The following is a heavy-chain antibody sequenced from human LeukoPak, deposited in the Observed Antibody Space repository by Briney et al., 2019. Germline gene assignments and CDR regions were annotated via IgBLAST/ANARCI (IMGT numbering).Heavy chain of an antibody. CDR2: ISGSGGST. D-gene: IGHD6-13*01. Sequence: GGSLRLSCAASGFTFSSYAMSWVRQAPGKGLEWVAAISGSGGSTYYADAVNGRFTITRDNSKNTLYMQMNSLRAEDTAVYYCARGSSSWFGEGNFDYWGQGTLVTVSS. J-gene: IGHJ4*02. CDR1: GFTFSSYA. CDR3: ARGSSSWFGEGNFDY. V-gene: IGHV3-23*01.